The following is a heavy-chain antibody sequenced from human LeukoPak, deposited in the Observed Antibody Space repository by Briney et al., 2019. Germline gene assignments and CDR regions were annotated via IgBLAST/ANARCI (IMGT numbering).Heavy chain of an antibody. CDR1: GDSVSSNSAA. D-gene: IGHD3-10*01. J-gene: IGHJ4*02. CDR2: TYYRSKWYN. Sequence: SQTLSLTCAISGDSVSSNSAAWNWLRQSPSRGLEWLGRTYYRSKWYNDYAVSVKSRITINPDTSKNQFSLQLNSVTPEDTAVYYCAREYYGSGSSEFDYWGQGTLVTVSS. CDR3: AREYYGSGSSEFDY. V-gene: IGHV6-1*01.